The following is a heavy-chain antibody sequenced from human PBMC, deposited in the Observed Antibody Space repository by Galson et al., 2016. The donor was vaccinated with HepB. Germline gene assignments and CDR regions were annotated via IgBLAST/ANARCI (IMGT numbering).Heavy chain of an antibody. CDR2: ISSSSSYI. D-gene: IGHD3-3*01. V-gene: IGHV3-21*01. Sequence: SLRLSCAASGFTFSSYSMNWVRQAPGKGLEWVSSISSSSSYIYYADSVKGRFTISRDNAKNSLYLQMNSLRAEDTAVYYCARGGVRFLEWHQLNYDYWGQGTLVTVSS. J-gene: IGHJ4*02. CDR1: GFTFSSYS. CDR3: ARGGVRFLEWHQLNYDY.